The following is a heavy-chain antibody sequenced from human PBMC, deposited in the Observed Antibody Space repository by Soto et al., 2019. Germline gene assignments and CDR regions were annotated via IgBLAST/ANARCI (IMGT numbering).Heavy chain of an antibody. CDR1: GLTFSSYS. CDR3: ARCLTPWQQLVNWFDP. CDR2: ISSSSSYI. D-gene: IGHD6-13*01. Sequence: GGSLRLSCAASGLTFSSYSMNWVRQAPGKGLEWVSSISSSSSYIYYADSVKGRFTIPRDNAKNSLYLQMNSLRAEDTAVYYCARCLTPWQQLVNWFDPWGQGTLVTVSS. J-gene: IGHJ5*02. V-gene: IGHV3-21*04.